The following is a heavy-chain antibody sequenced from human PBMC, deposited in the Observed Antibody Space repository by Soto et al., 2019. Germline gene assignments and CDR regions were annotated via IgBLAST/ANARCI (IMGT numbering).Heavy chain of an antibody. J-gene: IGHJ4*02. D-gene: IGHD2-21*02. V-gene: IGHV3-30*18. Sequence: GGSLRLSCAACGFTFSRYGMHWVRQAPGKGLEWVAVISYDGSNKYYADSVKGRFTISRDNSKNTLYLQMNSLRAEDTAVYYCAKPGGDHPNFDYWGQGTLVTVSS. CDR1: GFTFSRYG. CDR3: AKPGGDHPNFDY. CDR2: ISYDGSNK.